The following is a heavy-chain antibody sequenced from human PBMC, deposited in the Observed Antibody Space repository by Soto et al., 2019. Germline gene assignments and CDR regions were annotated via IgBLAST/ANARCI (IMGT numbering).Heavy chain of an antibody. CDR1: GYTFTSYG. J-gene: IGHJ6*02. Sequence: QVQLVQSGAEVKKPGASVKVSCKASGYTFTSYGISWVRQAPGQGLEWMGWISAYNGNTNYAQKLQGRVTMTTDTSTSKTYMELRSLRSDDTAVYYCARGGRDYGDYLPYYYGMDVWGQGTTVTVSS. CDR2: ISAYNGNT. V-gene: IGHV1-18*01. D-gene: IGHD4-17*01. CDR3: ARGGRDYGDYLPYYYGMDV.